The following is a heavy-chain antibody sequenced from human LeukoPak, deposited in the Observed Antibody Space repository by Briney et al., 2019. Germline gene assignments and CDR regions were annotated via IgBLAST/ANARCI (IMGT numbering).Heavy chain of an antibody. V-gene: IGHV3-9*01. CDR1: GFIFDDYA. Sequence: PGRSLRLSCAASGFIFDDYAMHWVRQAPGKGLEWVSGISWNSGSIGYADSVKGRFTISRDNAKNSLYLQMNSLRAEDTALYYCAKASSSSFYGWFDPWGQGTLVTVSS. CDR3: AKASSSSFYGWFDP. CDR2: ISWNSGSI. J-gene: IGHJ5*02. D-gene: IGHD6-6*01.